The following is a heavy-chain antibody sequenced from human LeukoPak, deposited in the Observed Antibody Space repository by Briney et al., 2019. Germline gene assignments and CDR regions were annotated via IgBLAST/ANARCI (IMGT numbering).Heavy chain of an antibody. J-gene: IGHJ4*02. D-gene: IGHD3-10*02. CDR1: GFAFSSYA. Sequence: GGSLRLSCAASGFAFSSYAMSWVRQAPGEGLEWVSAISGSGGSTYYADSVKARFTISRDNSKNTLYLQMNSLRAEDTAVYYCAKGLGSGSFLFDYWGQGTLVTVSS. V-gene: IGHV3-23*01. CDR3: AKGLGSGSFLFDY. CDR2: ISGSGGST.